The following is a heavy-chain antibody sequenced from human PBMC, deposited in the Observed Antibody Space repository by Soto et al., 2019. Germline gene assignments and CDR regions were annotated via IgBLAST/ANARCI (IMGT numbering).Heavy chain of an antibody. CDR2: IYYSGST. Sequence: SETLSLTCTVSGGSISSGDYYWSWIRQPPGKGLEWIGYIYYSGSTYYNPSLKSRVTISVDTSKNQFSLKLSSVTAAETAVYYCARAATTTGVDYWGQGTLVTVSS. D-gene: IGHD5-12*01. CDR1: GGSISSGDYY. V-gene: IGHV4-30-4*01. J-gene: IGHJ4*02. CDR3: ARAATTTGVDY.